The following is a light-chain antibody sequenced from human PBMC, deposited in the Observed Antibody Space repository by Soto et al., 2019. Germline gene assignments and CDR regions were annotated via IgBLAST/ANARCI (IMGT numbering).Light chain of an antibody. CDR1: QSINTW. CDR2: GAS. J-gene: IGKJ5*01. Sequence: DIQMTQSPSTLSASVGDKVTITCRASQSINTWLAWYQQKPGKAPKLLIYGASTLQSGVPSRFSGSGSGTDNTLTISSLQPEDFANYCCQQSYRTPTFGQGTRLEIK. CDR3: QQSYRTPT. V-gene: IGKV1-39*01.